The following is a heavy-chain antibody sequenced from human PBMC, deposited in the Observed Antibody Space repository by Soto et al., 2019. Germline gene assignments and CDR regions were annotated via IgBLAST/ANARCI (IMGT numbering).Heavy chain of an antibody. V-gene: IGHV1-69*01. Sequence: QVQLVQSGAEVKKPGSSVKVSCKASGGTFSSYAISWVRQAPGQGLEWMGGIIPLFGTANYAQKFQGRVTITADESTSTAYMELSSLISEDTAVYYCATHYYDYVWGSPRENDNWFDPWGQGTLVTVSS. D-gene: IGHD3-16*01. CDR3: ATHYYDYVWGSPRENDNWFDP. CDR1: GGTFSSYA. CDR2: IIPLFGTA. J-gene: IGHJ5*02.